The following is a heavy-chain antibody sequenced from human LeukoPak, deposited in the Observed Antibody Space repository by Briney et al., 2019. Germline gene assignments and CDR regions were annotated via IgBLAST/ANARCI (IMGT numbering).Heavy chain of an antibody. CDR2: IIPIFGTA. CDR3: ARDKTKIVWFGELFWS. V-gene: IGHV1-69*06. D-gene: IGHD3-10*01. Sequence: GASVKVSCKASGGTFSSYAISWVRQAPGQGLEWMGGIIPIFGTANYAQKFQGRVTITADKSTSTAYMELSSLRSEDTAVYYCARDKTKIVWFGELFWSWGQGTLVTVSS. J-gene: IGHJ4*02. CDR1: GGTFSSYA.